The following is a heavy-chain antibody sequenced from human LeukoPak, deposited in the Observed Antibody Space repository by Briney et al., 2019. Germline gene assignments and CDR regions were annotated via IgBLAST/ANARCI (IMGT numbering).Heavy chain of an antibody. Sequence: GGSLRLSCAASGFTLSSYAMSWVRPAPGEGLEWVSAISGSGGSTYYADSVKGRFTISRDNSKNTLYLQMNSLRAEDTAVYYCAKDLSGYSSSSACSYWGQGTLVTVSS. D-gene: IGHD6-6*01. J-gene: IGHJ4*02. CDR3: AKDLSGYSSSSACSY. CDR2: ISGSGGST. V-gene: IGHV3-23*01. CDR1: GFTLSSYA.